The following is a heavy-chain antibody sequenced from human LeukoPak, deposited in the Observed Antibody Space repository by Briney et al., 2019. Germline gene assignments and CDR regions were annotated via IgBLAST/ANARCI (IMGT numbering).Heavy chain of an antibody. D-gene: IGHD6-19*01. Sequence: SETLSLTCTVSGGSISSGGYYWSWIRQHPGKGLEWIGYIYYSGSTNYNPSLKSRVTISVDTSKNQFSLKLSSVTAADTAVYYCARGVQQWLVYDYYYGMEVWVQGPTVTVAS. CDR1: GGSISSGGYY. CDR3: ARGVQQWLVYDYYYGMEV. V-gene: IGHV4-31*03. J-gene: IGHJ6*02. CDR2: IYYSGST.